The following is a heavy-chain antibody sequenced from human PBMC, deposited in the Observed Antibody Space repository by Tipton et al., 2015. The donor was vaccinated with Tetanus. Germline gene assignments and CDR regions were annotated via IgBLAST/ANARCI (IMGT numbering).Heavy chain of an antibody. CDR1: GDSISSSEYY. V-gene: IGHV4-39*01. Sequence: TLSLTCTVSGDSISSSEYYWGWIRQPPGEGLEWIASVYYDGSAYTNPSLKSRIAISIDTSGSQFSLKVHSVTAADTAFYYCTRHVVEAVPRWFDPWGQGTLVTGSS. D-gene: IGHD2-2*01. CDR3: TRHVVEAVPRWFDP. J-gene: IGHJ5*02. CDR2: VYYDGSA.